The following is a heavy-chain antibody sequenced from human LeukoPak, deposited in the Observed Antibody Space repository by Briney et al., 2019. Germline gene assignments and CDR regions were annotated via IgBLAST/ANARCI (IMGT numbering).Heavy chain of an antibody. CDR2: IFYSGNT. J-gene: IGHJ1*01. Sequence: SETLSLTCTVSGGFISSSNYYWGWIRQSPGKGLEWIGSIFYSGNTDYNPSLKSRVTISVDTSKNQFSLKLRSVTAADTALYYCARPVVAATPWYFQYWGQGTLVSVSS. CDR1: GGFISSSNYY. D-gene: IGHD2-15*01. CDR3: ARPVVAATPWYFQY. V-gene: IGHV4-39*01.